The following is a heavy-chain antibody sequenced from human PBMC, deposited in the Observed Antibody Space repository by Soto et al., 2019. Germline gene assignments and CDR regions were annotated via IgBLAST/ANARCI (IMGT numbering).Heavy chain of an antibody. CDR1: GASISRYY. CDR3: ARDPMVRGVIVNGRDYYGMDV. D-gene: IGHD3-10*01. Sequence: PSETLSLTCTVSGASISRYYWSWIRQSPGKGLEWIGYLYNTGSTIYNPSLKSRVTISVDTSKNQFSLMLRSVTAADTAVYYCARDPMVRGVIVNGRDYYGMDVWGQGTTVTVSS. J-gene: IGHJ6*02. V-gene: IGHV4-59*01. CDR2: LYNTGST.